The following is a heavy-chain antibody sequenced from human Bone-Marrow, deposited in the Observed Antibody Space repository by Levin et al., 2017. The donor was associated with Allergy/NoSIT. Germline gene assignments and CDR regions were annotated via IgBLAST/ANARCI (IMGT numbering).Heavy chain of an antibody. Sequence: SETLSLTCAVSGGSMNSSNWWCCVRPPPGKGLEWIGEIYQSGNTDYNPSLKSRVTISVDKSNNHFFLKLSSVTAADTAVYYCATCGDDCIDVFGIWGQGTLVTVSS. CDR2: IYQSGNT. CDR1: GGSMNSSNW. D-gene: IGHD2-21*02. V-gene: IGHV4-4*02. J-gene: IGHJ3*02. CDR3: ATCGDDCIDVFGI.